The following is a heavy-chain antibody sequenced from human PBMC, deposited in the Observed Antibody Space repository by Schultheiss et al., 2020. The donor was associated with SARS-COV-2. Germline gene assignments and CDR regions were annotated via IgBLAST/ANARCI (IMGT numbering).Heavy chain of an antibody. CDR2: INPSGGST. D-gene: IGHD3-22*01. Sequence: GESLKISCKASGYTFTSYYMHWVRQAPGQGLEWMGIINPSGGSTSYAQKFQGRVTMTRDTSTSTVYMELSSLRSEDTAVYYCARYRLTTYYYDRLYYYSMHVWGQGTTVTVSS. V-gene: IGHV1-46*01. CDR1: GYTFTSYY. CDR3: ARYRLTTYYYDRLYYYSMHV. J-gene: IGHJ6*02.